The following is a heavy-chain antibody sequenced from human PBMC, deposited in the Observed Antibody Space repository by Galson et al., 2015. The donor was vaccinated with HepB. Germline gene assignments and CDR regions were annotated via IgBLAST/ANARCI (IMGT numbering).Heavy chain of an antibody. V-gene: IGHV3-30*18. D-gene: IGHD6-19*01. CDR2: LSYDGRNT. J-gene: IGHJ4*02. CDR3: TKDFRYISGWYTGRDGLDF. CDR1: GFSFSSYD. Sequence: SLRLSCAASGFSFSSYDMHWVRQAPGKGLEWVAILSYDGRNTYSADSVKGRFTVSRDNSKNTLYLQLNSLRPEDTAVYYCTKDFRYISGWYTGRDGLDFWGQGTLVTVSS.